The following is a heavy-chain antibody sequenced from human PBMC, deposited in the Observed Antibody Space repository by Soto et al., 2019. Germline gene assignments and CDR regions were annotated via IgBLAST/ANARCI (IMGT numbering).Heavy chain of an antibody. CDR1: GGSISSGDYY. CDR2: IYYSGST. CDR3: ARTYDSSGYYSNWFDT. J-gene: IGHJ5*02. Sequence: SLTCTVSGGSISSGDYYWSWIRQPPGKGLEWIGYIYYSGSTYYNPSLKSRVTISVDTSKNQFSLKLSSVTATDTAVYYCARTYDSSGYYSNWFDTWGQGTLVTVSS. V-gene: IGHV4-30-4*01. D-gene: IGHD3-22*01.